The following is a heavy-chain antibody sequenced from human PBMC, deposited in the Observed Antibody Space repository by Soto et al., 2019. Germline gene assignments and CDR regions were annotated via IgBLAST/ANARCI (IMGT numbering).Heavy chain of an antibody. J-gene: IGHJ6*02. D-gene: IGHD3-10*01. CDR1: GGSISSGDYY. CDR3: ARVGITMVRGVDYYYYYGMDV. V-gene: IGHV4-30-4*01. Sequence: TLSLTCTVSGGSISSGDYYCIWIRQPPGKCLEWIGYIYYSGSTYYNPSLKSRVTISVDTSKNQFSLKLSSVTAADTAVYYCARVGITMVRGVDYYYYYGMDVWGQGTTVT. CDR2: IYYSGST.